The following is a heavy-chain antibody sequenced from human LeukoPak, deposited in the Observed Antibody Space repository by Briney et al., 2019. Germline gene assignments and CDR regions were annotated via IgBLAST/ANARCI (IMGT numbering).Heavy chain of an antibody. J-gene: IGHJ4*02. CDR1: GFTFSSYG. CDR2: ISYDGSNK. V-gene: IGHV3-30*18. CDR3: AKDPDY. Sequence: GGSPRLSCAASGFTFSSYGMHWVRQAPGKGLEWVAVISYDGSNKYYADSVKGRFTISRDNSKNTLYLQMNSLRAEDTAVYYCAKDPDYWGQGTLVTVSS.